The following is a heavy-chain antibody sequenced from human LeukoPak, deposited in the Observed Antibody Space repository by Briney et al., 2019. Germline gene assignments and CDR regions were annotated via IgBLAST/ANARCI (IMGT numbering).Heavy chain of an antibody. CDR3: ARMHRYGRY. Sequence: PSETLSLTCTVSGGSITGYYWSWVRQPPGEGLEWIGYISDSGSTNYNPSLKRRITISVDTSKNQFSLQLRSVTAADTAFYYCARMHRYGRYWGQGALLTVSS. D-gene: IGHD5-18*01. V-gene: IGHV4-59*01. J-gene: IGHJ4*02. CDR2: ISDSGST. CDR1: GGSITGYY.